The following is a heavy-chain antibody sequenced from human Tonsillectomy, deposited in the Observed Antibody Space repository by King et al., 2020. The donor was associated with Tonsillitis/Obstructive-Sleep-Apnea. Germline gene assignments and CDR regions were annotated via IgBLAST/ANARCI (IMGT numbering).Heavy chain of an antibody. CDR1: GGSFSGYF. V-gene: IGHV4-34*01. Sequence: VQLQQWGAGLLKPSETLSLTCAVYGGSFSGYFWSWIRQPPGKGLEWIGEINHSGSTNYNPSLKSRVTISVDTSKNQFSLKLTSVTAADTAVYYCAREYFYHSSGYYDYWGQGTLVTVSS. CDR2: INHSGST. CDR3: AREYFYHSSGYYDY. J-gene: IGHJ4*02. D-gene: IGHD3-22*01.